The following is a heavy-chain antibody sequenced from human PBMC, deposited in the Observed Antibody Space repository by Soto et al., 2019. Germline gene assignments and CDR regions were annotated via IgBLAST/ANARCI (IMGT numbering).Heavy chain of an antibody. Sequence: ASVKVSCKASGYTFTSYYMHWVRQAPGQGLEWMGIINPSGGSTSYAQKFQGRVTMTRDTSTSTVYMELSSLRSEDTAVYYCARGARKDGGYHDVFDIWGQGSMVTVSS. CDR3: ARGARKDGGYHDVFDI. CDR1: GYTFTSYY. D-gene: IGHD5-18*01. CDR2: INPSGGST. V-gene: IGHV1-46*01. J-gene: IGHJ3*02.